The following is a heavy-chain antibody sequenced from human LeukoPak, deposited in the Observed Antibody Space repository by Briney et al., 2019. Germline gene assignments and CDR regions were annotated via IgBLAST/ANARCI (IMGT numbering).Heavy chain of an antibody. CDR2: DSGSGTTT. D-gene: IGHD3-22*01. V-gene: IGHV3-23*01. CDR3: AKGDDSSGRNWFDS. J-gene: IGHJ5*01. CDR1: GFTFSSYA. Sequence: GGSLRLSCAASGFTFSSYAMSWVRQAPGKGLEWVSADSGSGTTTHNADSVEGRFSSSRDNSKNTLFLHMNSLRVDDTAVYYCAKGDDSSGRNWFDSWGQGTLVTVSS.